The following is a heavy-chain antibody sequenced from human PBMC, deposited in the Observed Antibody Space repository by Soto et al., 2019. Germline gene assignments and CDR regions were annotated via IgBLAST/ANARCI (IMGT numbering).Heavy chain of an antibody. CDR3: ARERLHYSYYYGMDV. CDR2: MSSNSGHT. D-gene: IGHD4-17*01. Sequence: ASVKVSCKASGYNFTSYDFNWVRQAAGQGPEWMGWMSSNSGHTGYAQKFQGRVTMTRNISRSTAYMELRSLRSEDTAVYYCARERLHYSYYYGMDVWGQGTTVTVSS. J-gene: IGHJ6*02. CDR1: GYNFTSYD. V-gene: IGHV1-8*01.